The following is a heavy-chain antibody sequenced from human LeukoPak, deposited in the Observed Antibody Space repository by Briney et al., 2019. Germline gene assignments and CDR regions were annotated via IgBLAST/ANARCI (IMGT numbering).Heavy chain of an antibody. CDR1: GFAFSTNS. V-gene: IGHV3-21*01. Sequence: GSLRLSCAASGFAFSTNSMNWVRQAPGKGLEWVSSITSTSAYIYYADSVKGRFTISRDNAKNSLYLQMNSLRAEDMAVYYCARVAGGSYHFDYWGQGALVTVSS. J-gene: IGHJ4*02. CDR3: ARVAGGSYHFDY. CDR2: ITSTSAYI. D-gene: IGHD1-26*01.